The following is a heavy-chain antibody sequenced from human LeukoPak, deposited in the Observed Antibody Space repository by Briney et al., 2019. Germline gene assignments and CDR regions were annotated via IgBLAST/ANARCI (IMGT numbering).Heavy chain of an antibody. J-gene: IGHJ4*02. CDR1: GFIFSNAW. CDR2: IKGKTDGGTT. Sequence: GGSLRLSCAASGFIFSNAWISWVRQAPGKGLEWVSLIKGKTDGGTTDYAAPVKGRFTISRDDSKNTLYLQVNSLKAEDTAVYYCTTREKHLDYWGQGTLVTVSS. CDR3: TTREKHLDY. V-gene: IGHV3-15*01.